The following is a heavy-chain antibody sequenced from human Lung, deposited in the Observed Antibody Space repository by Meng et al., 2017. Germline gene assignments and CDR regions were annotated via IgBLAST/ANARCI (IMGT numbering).Heavy chain of an antibody. D-gene: IGHD5-24*01. CDR1: GGSITSSSYS. V-gene: IGHV4-39*01. CDR3: ARQVNSDGYPRYFDF. CDR2: IYYSGTT. Sequence: LQLQESGPGLVKPWEALSLTCTVSGGSITSSSYSCGWIRQPPGKGLEWIGYIYYSGTTYYNPSLKSRATISEDTAKNQFSLNLSSVTAADTAVYYCARQVNSDGYPRYFDFWGQETLVTVSS. J-gene: IGHJ4*02.